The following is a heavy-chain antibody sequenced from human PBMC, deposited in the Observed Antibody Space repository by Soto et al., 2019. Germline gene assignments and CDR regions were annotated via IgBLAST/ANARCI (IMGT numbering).Heavy chain of an antibody. D-gene: IGHD1-1*01. CDR3: ARGNDDWAFFDY. J-gene: IGHJ4*02. CDR1: GYTFTSYD. V-gene: IGHV1-8*01. Sequence: ASVKVSCKASGYTFTSYDINWVRQATGQGLEWMGWMNPNSGNTGYAQKFQGRVTMTRNTSISTAYMELSSLRSEDTAVYYCARGNDDWAFFDYWGQGTLVTVSS. CDR2: MNPNSGNT.